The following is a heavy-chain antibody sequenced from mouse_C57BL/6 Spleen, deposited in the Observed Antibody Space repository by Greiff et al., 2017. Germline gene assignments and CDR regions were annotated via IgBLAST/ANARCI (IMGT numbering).Heavy chain of an antibody. Sequence: QVQLQQPGAELVKPGASVKLSCKASGYTFTSYWMHWVKQRPGQGLEWIGMIHPNSGSTNYNEKFTSKATLTVDKSSSTAYMQLSNLTSEDSAVNYCARYGSSLFDYWGQGTTLTVSS. CDR1: GYTFTSYW. J-gene: IGHJ2*01. V-gene: IGHV1-64*01. CDR2: IHPNSGST. CDR3: ARYGSSLFDY. D-gene: IGHD1-1*01.